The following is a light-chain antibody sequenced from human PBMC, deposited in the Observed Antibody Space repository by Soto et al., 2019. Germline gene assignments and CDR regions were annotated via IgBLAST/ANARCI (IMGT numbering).Light chain of an antibody. J-gene: IGKJ4*01. CDR3: QQFNNFPLT. Sequence: AIQLTQSPSSLSASVGDRVRIFCRASQGVSSALAWYQQKPGKAPELLIYGVSSLESGVPSRISGTGSGTDFTLTISSLQPEDFATYYCQQFNNFPLTFSGGTKVEIK. V-gene: IGKV1D-13*01. CDR1: QGVSSA. CDR2: GVS.